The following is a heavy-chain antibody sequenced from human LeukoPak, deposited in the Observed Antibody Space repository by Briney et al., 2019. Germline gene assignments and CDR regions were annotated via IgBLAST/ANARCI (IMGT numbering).Heavy chain of an antibody. J-gene: IGHJ5*02. V-gene: IGHV1-2*02. CDR3: ARALGYCSSTSCYHWFDP. CDR2: INPNSGGT. D-gene: IGHD2-2*01. CDR1: GYTFTSYY. Sequence: ASVKVSCKASGYTFTSYYMHWVRQAPGQGLEWMGWINPNSGGTNYAQKLQGRVTMTRDTSISTAYMELSRLRSDDTAVYYCARALGYCSSTSCYHWFDPWGQGTLVTVSS.